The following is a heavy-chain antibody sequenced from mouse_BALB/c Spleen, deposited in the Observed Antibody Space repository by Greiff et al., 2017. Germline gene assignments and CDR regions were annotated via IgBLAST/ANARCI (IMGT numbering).Heavy chain of an antibody. CDR3: ARERFTTVYAMDY. Sequence: EVKLVESGPGLVKPSQSLSLTCTVTGYSITSDYAWNWIRQFPGNKLEWMGYISYSGSTSYNPSLKSRISITRDTSKNQFFLQLNSVTTEDTATYYCARERFTTVYAMDYWGQGTSVTVSS. CDR1: GYSITSDYA. CDR2: ISYSGST. D-gene: IGHD1-1*01. V-gene: IGHV3-2*02. J-gene: IGHJ4*01.